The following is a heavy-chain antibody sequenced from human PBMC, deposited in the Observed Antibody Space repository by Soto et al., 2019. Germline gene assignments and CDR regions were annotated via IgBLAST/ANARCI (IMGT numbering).Heavy chain of an antibody. CDR1: GFTFSYYW. J-gene: IGHJ3*01. CDR3: ARGKWGAFDL. D-gene: IGHD1-26*01. CDR2: IHSDGSST. V-gene: IGHV3-74*01. Sequence: DVQLVESGGGSVQPGGSLSLSCAATGFTFSYYWMHWVRQAPGKGLVWVSRIHSDGSSTTDADSVKGRFTISRDNAKNPRYLKMNSLRAEDTAGYYCARGKWGAFDLWGQGTMVTVAS.